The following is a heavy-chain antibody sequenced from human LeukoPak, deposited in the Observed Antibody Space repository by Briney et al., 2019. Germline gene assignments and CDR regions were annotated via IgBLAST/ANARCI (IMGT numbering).Heavy chain of an antibody. CDR2: INSDGFST. D-gene: IGHD2-21*02. Sequence: GGSLRLSCAASGFTFSSFWIHWVRQVPGKGLVWVSRINSDGFSTSYADSVKGRFTISRDNSKNTLYLQMNSLRAEDTAVYYCARDPAYCGGDCDMPYFDYWGQGTLVTVSS. CDR1: GFTFSSFW. CDR3: ARDPAYCGGDCDMPYFDY. J-gene: IGHJ4*02. V-gene: IGHV3-74*01.